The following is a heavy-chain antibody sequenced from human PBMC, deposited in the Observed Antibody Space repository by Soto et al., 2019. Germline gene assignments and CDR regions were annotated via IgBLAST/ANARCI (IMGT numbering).Heavy chain of an antibody. CDR2: VYYNGKT. Sequence: QLQLQQSGPGLVKPSETLSLTCSVSGGSINSRSYFWAWIRQPPGKGLEWIGSVYYNGKTYYSPSLKSRLHVSVDTSQHPFSLPLSSVTAGDTAIFYCARDRYGGFDYWGLGTLVIVSS. J-gene: IGHJ4*02. CDR1: GGSINSRSYF. V-gene: IGHV4-39*02. CDR3: ARDRYGGFDY. D-gene: IGHD3-10*01.